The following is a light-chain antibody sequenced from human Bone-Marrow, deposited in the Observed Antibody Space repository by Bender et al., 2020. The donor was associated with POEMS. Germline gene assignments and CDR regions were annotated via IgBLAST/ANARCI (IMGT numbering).Light chain of an antibody. V-gene: IGLV1-47*02. CDR1: TPNIGSNY. CDR2: SNK. J-gene: IGLJ3*02. CDR3: ATWDDSRNGRV. Sequence: QSVLTQPPSASGTPGQSVIISCSGTTPNIGSNYVYWYQQVPGTAPKLLIYSNKERPSGVSVRFSGSKSGTSASLAISGLRSDDEADYYCATWDDSRNGRVFGGGTKLTVL.